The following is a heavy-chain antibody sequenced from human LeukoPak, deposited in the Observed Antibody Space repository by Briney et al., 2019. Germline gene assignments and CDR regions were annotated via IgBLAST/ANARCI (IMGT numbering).Heavy chain of an antibody. CDR1: GLTFSSHE. CDR2: ISSSGTTI. Sequence: GGSLRLSCAASGLTFSSHEINWVRQAPGKGLEWVSYISSSGTTIYYADSMKGRFTISRDNAKNSLYLQMNSLRAEDTALYYCAKDISYDSSGPDYWGQGTLVTVSS. V-gene: IGHV3-48*03. D-gene: IGHD3-22*01. J-gene: IGHJ4*02. CDR3: AKDISYDSSGPDY.